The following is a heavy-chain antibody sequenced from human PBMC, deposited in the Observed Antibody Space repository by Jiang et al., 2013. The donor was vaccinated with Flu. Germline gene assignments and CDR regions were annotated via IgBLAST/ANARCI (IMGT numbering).Heavy chain of an antibody. CDR3: ARDHYYDSSGYSKGNQYFQH. J-gene: IGHJ1*01. CDR2: ISYDGSNK. D-gene: IGHD3-22*01. Sequence: AVISYDGSNKYYADSVKGRLTISRDNSKNTLYLQMNSLRAEDTAVYYCARDHYYDSSGYSKGNQYFQHWGQGTLVTVSS. V-gene: IGHV3-30-3*01.